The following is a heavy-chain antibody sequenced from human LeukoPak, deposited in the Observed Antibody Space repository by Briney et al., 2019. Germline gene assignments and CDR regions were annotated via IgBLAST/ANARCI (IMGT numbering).Heavy chain of an antibody. Sequence: GGSLRLSCEASGFAFTTYAMTWVRQAPGKGLEGVSLIDGSGGSTNYANSVKGRFTISRDNSKNTLYLHMNSLRAEDTAVYYCAKDAGVAGRIRAFDYWGQGTLVTVSS. CDR1: GFAFTTYA. D-gene: IGHD6-19*01. CDR2: IDGSGGST. J-gene: IGHJ4*02. V-gene: IGHV3-23*01. CDR3: AKDAGVAGRIRAFDY.